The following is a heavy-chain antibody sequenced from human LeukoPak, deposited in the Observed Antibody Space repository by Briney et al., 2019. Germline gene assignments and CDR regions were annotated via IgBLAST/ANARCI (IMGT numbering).Heavy chain of an antibody. J-gene: IGHJ4*02. Sequence: GGSLRLSCAASGFTFSSDAMSWVRQAPGKGLEWVSAISGSGGSTYYADSVKGRFTISRDNAKNTLYLQMNSLRAEDTAVYYCARAHYYGSGDLGYWGQGTLVTVSS. CDR1: GFTFSSDA. CDR3: ARAHYYGSGDLGY. V-gene: IGHV3-23*01. D-gene: IGHD3-10*01. CDR2: ISGSGGST.